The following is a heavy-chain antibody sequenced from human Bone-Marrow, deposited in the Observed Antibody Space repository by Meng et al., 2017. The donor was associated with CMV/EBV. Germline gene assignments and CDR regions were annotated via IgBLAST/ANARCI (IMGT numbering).Heavy chain of an antibody. V-gene: IGHV1-8*02. J-gene: IGHJ4*02. CDR1: GYTFTGYY. CDR2: MNPNSGNA. D-gene: IGHD6-13*01. Sequence: ASVKVSCKASGYTFTGYYMHWVRQAPGQGLEWMGWMNPNSGNAGYAQKFQGRVTMTWNTSISTAYMELSSLRSGDTAVYYCARYSSIPFDFWGQGTLVTVSS. CDR3: ARYSSIPFDF.